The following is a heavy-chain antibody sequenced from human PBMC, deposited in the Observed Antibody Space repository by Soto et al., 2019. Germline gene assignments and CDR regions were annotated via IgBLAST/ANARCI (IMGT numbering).Heavy chain of an antibody. CDR1: GGSISSSTW. CDR2: IYQTGSN. J-gene: IGHJ4*02. Sequence: QVQLQESGPGLVKPSGTLSLTCAVSGGSISSSTWWSWVRQPPGEGLEWIGEIYQTGSNNYNPSLKSRVTRSVDKSKNPFSRKLNSVTAADTAVYFCARAMVTIDYWGQGTLVTVSS. CDR3: ARAMVTIDY. V-gene: IGHV4-4*02. D-gene: IGHD5-18*01.